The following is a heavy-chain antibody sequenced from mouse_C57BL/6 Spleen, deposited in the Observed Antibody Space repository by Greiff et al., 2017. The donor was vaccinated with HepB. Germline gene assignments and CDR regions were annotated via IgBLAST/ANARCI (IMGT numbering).Heavy chain of an antibody. J-gene: IGHJ3*01. CDR1: GYTFTSHW. V-gene: IGHV1-69*01. Sequence: QVQLQQPGAELVMPGASVKLSCKASGYTFTSHWMHWVKQRPGQGLEWIGEIDPSDSYTNYNQKFKGKSTLTVDKSSSTAYMQLSSLTSEDSAVYYCARSRGTAQAGFAYWGQGTLVTVSA. CDR3: ARSRGTAQAGFAY. CDR2: IDPSDSYT. D-gene: IGHD3-2*02.